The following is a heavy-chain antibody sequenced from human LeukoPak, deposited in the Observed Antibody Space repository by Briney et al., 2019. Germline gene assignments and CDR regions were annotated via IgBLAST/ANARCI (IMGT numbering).Heavy chain of an antibody. CDR1: GFGFSSHW. CDR3: ASIMITFGGVLSWSPFDI. V-gene: IGHV3-7*01. CDR2: VRLDGSEK. J-gene: IGHJ3*02. D-gene: IGHD3-16*01. Sequence: GGSLRLSCAASGFGFSSHWMNWVRQAPGKGLECVASVRLDGSEKYYVDSVKGRFTISRDNAKNSLYLQMNSLRAEDTAVYYCASIMITFGGVLSWSPFDIWGQGTMVTVSS.